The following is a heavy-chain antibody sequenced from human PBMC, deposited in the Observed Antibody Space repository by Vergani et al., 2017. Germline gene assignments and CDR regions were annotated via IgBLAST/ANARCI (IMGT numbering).Heavy chain of an antibody. V-gene: IGHV1-46*03. CDR2: INPSGGST. Sequence: QVLLVQSGAEVKKPGASVRVSCKTSGYTFTNYYIHWVRQAPGQGLEWMGIINPSGGSTTYAQQFQGRLTMTRDTSTSTVYMDLSNLRSEDTAVYYCARPHGDILPPDPRRLDYWGQGTLVTV. CDR3: ARPHGDILPPDPRRLDY. CDR1: GYTFTNYY. J-gene: IGHJ4*02.